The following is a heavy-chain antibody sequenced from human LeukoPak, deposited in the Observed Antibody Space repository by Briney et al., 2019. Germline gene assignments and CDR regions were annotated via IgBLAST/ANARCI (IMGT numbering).Heavy chain of an antibody. CDR1: GGSISSYY. CDR2: IYYSGST. D-gene: IGHD4-17*01. CDR3: ARVKVGEFDY. J-gene: IGHJ4*02. V-gene: IGHV4-59*01. Sequence: SETLSLTYTVSGGSISSYYWSWIRQPPGKGLEWIGYIYYSGSTNYNPSLKSRVTISVDTSKNQFSLKLSSVTAADTAVYYCARVKVGEFDYWGQGTLVTVSS.